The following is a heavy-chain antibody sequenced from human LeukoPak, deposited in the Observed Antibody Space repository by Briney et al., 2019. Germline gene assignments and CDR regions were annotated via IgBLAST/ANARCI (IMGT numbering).Heavy chain of an antibody. J-gene: IGHJ5*02. CDR3: ARGQGSGWFDP. V-gene: IGHV1-8*02. CDR1: GYTFTGYY. CDR2: TNPNSGNT. Sequence: ASVKVSCKASGYTFTGYYMHWVRQAPGQGLEWMGWTNPNSGNTGYAQKFQGRVTMTRNTSISTAYMELSSLRSEDTAVYYCARGQGSGWFDPWGQGTLVTVSS. D-gene: IGHD1-26*01.